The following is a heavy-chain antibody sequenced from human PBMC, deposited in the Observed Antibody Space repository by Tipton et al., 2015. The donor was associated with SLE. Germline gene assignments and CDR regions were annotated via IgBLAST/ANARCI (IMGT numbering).Heavy chain of an antibody. CDR1: GGSISSGSYY. CDR3: ARDMQQWGYDY. Sequence: TLSLTCTVSGGSISSGSYYWSWIRQPAGKGLEWIGHIYTSGSTNYNPSLKSRVTISVDTFKNQFSLKLSSVTAADTAVYYCARDMQQWGYDYWGQGTLVTVSS. D-gene: IGHD6-19*01. V-gene: IGHV4-61*09. CDR2: IYTSGST. J-gene: IGHJ4*02.